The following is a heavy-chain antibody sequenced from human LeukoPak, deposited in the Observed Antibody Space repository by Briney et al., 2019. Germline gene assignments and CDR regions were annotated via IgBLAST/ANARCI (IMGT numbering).Heavy chain of an antibody. CDR3: ARGGLLEWLNWFDP. CDR2: INHSGST. Sequence: PSETLSLTCAVYGGSFSGYYWSWIRQPPGKGLEWIGEINHSGSTNYNPSLKSRVTISVDTSKNQFYLKLSSVTAADTAVYYCARGGLLEWLNWFDPWGQGTLVTVSS. D-gene: IGHD3-3*01. J-gene: IGHJ5*02. V-gene: IGHV4-34*01. CDR1: GGSFSGYY.